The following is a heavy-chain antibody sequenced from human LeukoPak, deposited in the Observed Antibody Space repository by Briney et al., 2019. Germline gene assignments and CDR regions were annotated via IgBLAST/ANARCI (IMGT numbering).Heavy chain of an antibody. CDR3: ARVRYYGSGSYPHHYYYYMDV. CDR2: TYYRSKWYN. Sequence: SQTLSLTCAISGDSVSSNSAAWNWIRQSPSRGLEWLGRTYYRSKWYNDYAVSVKSRITINPDTSKNQFSLQLNSVTPEDTAVYYCARVRYYGSGSYPHHYYYYMDVWGKGTTVTVSS. V-gene: IGHV6-1*01. D-gene: IGHD3-10*01. CDR1: GDSVSSNSAA. J-gene: IGHJ6*03.